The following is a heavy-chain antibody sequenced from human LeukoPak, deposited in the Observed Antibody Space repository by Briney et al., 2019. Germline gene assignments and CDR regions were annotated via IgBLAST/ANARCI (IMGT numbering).Heavy chain of an antibody. CDR2: ISSSGSTI. CDR1: GFTFSDYY. CDR3: ARGGIRIVGATTH. J-gene: IGHJ4*02. D-gene: IGHD1-26*01. Sequence: NTGGSLRLSCAASGFTFSDYYMSWIRQAPGKGLEWVSYISSSGSTIYYADSVKGRFTISRDNTKNSLYLQMNSLRAEDTAVYYCARGGIRIVGATTHWGQGTLVTVSS. V-gene: IGHV3-11*01.